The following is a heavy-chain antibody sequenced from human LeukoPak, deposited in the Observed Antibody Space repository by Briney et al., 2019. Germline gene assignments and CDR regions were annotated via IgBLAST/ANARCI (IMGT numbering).Heavy chain of an antibody. CDR1: GYTFTNYD. D-gene: IGHD3-22*01. Sequence: ASVKVSCKASGYTFTNYDINWVRQATGQGLEWMGWMNPNSGNTGFAQKFQDRVTLTRNTSISTAYMELSSLRSEDTAVYYCARMNYYDSSGEDNWFGPWGQGTLVTVSS. CDR3: ARMNYYDSSGEDNWFGP. CDR2: MNPNSGNT. J-gene: IGHJ5*02. V-gene: IGHV1-8*01.